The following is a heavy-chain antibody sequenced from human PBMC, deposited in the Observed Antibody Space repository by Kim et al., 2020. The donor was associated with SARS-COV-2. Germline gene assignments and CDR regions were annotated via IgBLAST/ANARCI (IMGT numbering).Heavy chain of an antibody. CDR2: TYYRSKWYN. D-gene: IGHD5-12*01. V-gene: IGHV6-1*01. CDR3: ARESGYSGYGRGIRPDYFDY. J-gene: IGHJ4*02. CDR1: GDSVSSTSAA. Sequence: SQTLSLTCAISGDSVSSTSAAWNWIRQSPSRGLEWLGRTYYRSKWYNDYAVSVKSRITINPDTSKNQFSLQLNSVTPEDTAVYYCARESGYSGYGRGIRPDYFDYWGQGTLVTVSS.